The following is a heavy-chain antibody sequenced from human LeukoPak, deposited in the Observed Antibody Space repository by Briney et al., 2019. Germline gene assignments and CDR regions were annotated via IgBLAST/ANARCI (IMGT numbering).Heavy chain of an antibody. D-gene: IGHD1-26*01. CDR2: ISYDGSNK. CDR3: AKGLSSSGELLDY. CDR1: GFTFSSYG. Sequence: GRSLRLSCAASGFTFSSYGMHWVRQAPGKGLEWVAVISYDGSNKYYADSVKGRFTISRDNSKNTLDLQMNSLRAEDTAVYYCAKGLSSSGELLDYWGQGTLVTVSS. V-gene: IGHV3-30*18. J-gene: IGHJ4*02.